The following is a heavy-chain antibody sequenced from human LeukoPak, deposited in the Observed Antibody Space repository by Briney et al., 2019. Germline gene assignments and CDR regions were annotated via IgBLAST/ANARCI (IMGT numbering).Heavy chain of an antibody. CDR3: ARGGDYGDYVFPFDAFDI. CDR2: IYSSGST. D-gene: IGHD4-17*01. V-gene: IGHV4-59*08. Sequence: SETLSLTCTVSGGSISSDYWNWIRQPPGKGLEWIGYIYSSGSTNYNSSLKSRITISVDTSKNQFSLLLSSVTAADTAVYYCARGGDYGDYVFPFDAFDIWGQGTMITVSS. CDR1: GGSISSDY. J-gene: IGHJ3*02.